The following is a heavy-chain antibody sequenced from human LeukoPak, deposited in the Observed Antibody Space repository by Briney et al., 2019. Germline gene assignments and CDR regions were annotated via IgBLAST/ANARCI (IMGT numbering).Heavy chain of an antibody. CDR1: GFTFSSYW. V-gene: IGHV3-23*01. D-gene: IGHD4-17*01. CDR3: AKLKSTVTMSFDY. Sequence: GGSLRLSCAASGFTFSSYWMSWVRQAPGKGLEWVSGISGNDGSTDYADSVKGRFTISRDNSKNTLYLQMNSLRAEDTAIYYCAKLKSTVTMSFDYWGRGTLVTVSS. CDR2: ISGNDGST. J-gene: IGHJ4*02.